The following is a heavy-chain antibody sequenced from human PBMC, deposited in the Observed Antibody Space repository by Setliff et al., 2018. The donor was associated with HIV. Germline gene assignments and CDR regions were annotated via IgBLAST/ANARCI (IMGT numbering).Heavy chain of an antibody. CDR2: VNHNGNI. V-gene: IGHV4-34*01. CDR1: GVPFSDYY. CDR3: AKDRRDQLPPRGMDV. J-gene: IGHJ6*02. D-gene: IGHD2-2*01. Sequence: SETLSLTCGLNGVPFSDYYWNWIRQSPGKGLEWIVEVNHNGNINYNPSLQSRVTVSVDTSKPQFSLKMNSVTAADTAVYYCAKDRRDQLPPRGMDVWGQGTTVTVSS.